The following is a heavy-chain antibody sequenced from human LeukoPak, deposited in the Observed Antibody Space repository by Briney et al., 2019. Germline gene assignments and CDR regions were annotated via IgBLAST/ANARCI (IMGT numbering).Heavy chain of an antibody. D-gene: IGHD3-10*01. Sequence: QPGGSLRLSCVASGFTFSSYAMSWVRQAPGKGLEWVSAISGSGGSTYYADSVKGRFTISRDNSKITVYLQMNSLRAEDTAVYYCAKPHYSGSGSYSREDYWGQGTLVTVSS. CDR1: GFTFSSYA. CDR2: ISGSGGST. CDR3: AKPHYSGSGSYSREDY. V-gene: IGHV3-23*01. J-gene: IGHJ4*02.